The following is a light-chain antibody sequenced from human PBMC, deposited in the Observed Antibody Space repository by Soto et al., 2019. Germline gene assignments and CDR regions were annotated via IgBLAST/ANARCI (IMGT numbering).Light chain of an antibody. Sequence: DIQMTQSPSTLSASVGDSVTITCRASQSISPWLAWYQQKPGKAPTLLIYKASSLEGGVPSRFSGCGSGTDFNITISSLQPDDFATYYFQQYNTYPLTFGGGTTVEIK. CDR2: KAS. CDR3: QQYNTYPLT. J-gene: IGKJ4*01. V-gene: IGKV1-5*03. CDR1: QSISPW.